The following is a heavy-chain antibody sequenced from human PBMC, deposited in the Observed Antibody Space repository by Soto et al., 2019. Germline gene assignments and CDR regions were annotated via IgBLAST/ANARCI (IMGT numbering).Heavy chain of an antibody. J-gene: IGHJ3*02. CDR1: GFTFSSYG. V-gene: IGHV3-30*03. Sequence: GGSLRLSCAASGFTFSSYGMHWVRQAPGKGLEWVAVISYDGSNKYYADSVKGRFTISRDNSKNTLYLQMNSLRAEDTAVYYCARGERAVLRYFDWLSYAFDIWGQGTMVTVSS. CDR3: ARGERAVLRYFDWLSYAFDI. CDR2: ISYDGSNK. D-gene: IGHD3-9*01.